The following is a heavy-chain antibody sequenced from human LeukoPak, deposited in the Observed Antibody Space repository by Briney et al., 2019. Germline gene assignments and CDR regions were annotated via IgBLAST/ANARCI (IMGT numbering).Heavy chain of an antibody. CDR1: GFSFITYA. CDR3: AKHLGSHSFLFYYMDV. CDR2: ISGSAGST. J-gene: IGHJ6*03. D-gene: IGHD2-21*01. V-gene: IGHV3-23*01. Sequence: GGSLRLSCVASGFSFITYAMSWVRQAPGKGLEWVSDISGSAGSTNYADSVKGRFTISRDNSKDTLYLQMDNLRADDTAVYYCAKHLGSHSFLFYYMDVWGKGTSVIVSS.